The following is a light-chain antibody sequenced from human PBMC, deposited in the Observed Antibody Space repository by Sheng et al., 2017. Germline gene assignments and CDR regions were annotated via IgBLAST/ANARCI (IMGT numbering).Light chain of an antibody. CDR3: QQYNRYSPT. Sequence: DIQMTQSPSTLSASVGDRVTITCRASQSISSWLAWYQQKPGKAPNLLIYKASSLESGVPSRFSGSGSGTEFTLTISSLQPDDFPTYYCQQYNRYSPTFGQGTKVEIK. V-gene: IGKV1-5*03. CDR1: QSISSW. J-gene: IGKJ1*01. CDR2: KAS.